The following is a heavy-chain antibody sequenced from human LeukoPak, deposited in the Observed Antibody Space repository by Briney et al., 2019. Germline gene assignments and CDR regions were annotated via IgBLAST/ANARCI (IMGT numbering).Heavy chain of an antibody. CDR2: IYSGGST. V-gene: IGHV3-53*01. J-gene: IGHJ4*02. CDR1: GFTVSSNY. D-gene: IGHD3-10*01. Sequence: VGSLGLSCAASGFTVSSNYMSWVRQAPGKGLEWVSVIYSGGSTYYADSVKGRFTISRDNSKNTLYLQMNSLRAEDTAVYYCARDSGNYGSGSYWYWGQGTLVTVSS. CDR3: ARDSGNYGSGSYWY.